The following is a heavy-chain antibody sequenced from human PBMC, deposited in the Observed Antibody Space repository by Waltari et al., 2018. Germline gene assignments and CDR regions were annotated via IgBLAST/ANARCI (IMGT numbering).Heavy chain of an antibody. CDR2: IYTSGST. CDR3: ARDLGGSLRGFDY. Sequence: QVQLQESGPGLVKPSQTLSLTCTVSGGSISSRSYYWSWIRQPAGKGLEWIGYIYTSGSTNYNPSLKSRVTISVDTSKNQFSLKLSSVTAADTAVYYCARDLGGSLRGFDYWGQGTLVTVSS. D-gene: IGHD1-26*01. V-gene: IGHV4-61*09. J-gene: IGHJ4*02. CDR1: GGSISSRSYY.